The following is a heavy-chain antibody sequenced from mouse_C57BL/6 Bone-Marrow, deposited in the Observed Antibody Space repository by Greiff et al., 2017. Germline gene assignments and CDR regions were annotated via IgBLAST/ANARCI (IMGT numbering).Heavy chain of an antibody. J-gene: IGHJ3*01. V-gene: IGHV1-62-2*01. D-gene: IGHD1-1*01. CDR2: IYPGSGSI. CDR3: ARHEAGGYYYGSSYVEFAD. Sequence: QVQLQQPGAELVKPGASVKLSCKASGYTFTEYSIHWVKQRSGQGLEWIGWIYPGSGSIKYNEKFKDKATLTEDKSSITAYMELSRLTSEDSAVFFCARHEAGGYYYGSSYVEFADWGQGTLVTVSA. CDR1: GYTFTEYS.